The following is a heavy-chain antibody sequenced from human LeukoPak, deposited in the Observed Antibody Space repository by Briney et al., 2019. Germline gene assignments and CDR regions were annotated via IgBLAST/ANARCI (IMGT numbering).Heavy chain of an antibody. CDR3: ARTYYDFWSGYYIWEDGDY. CDR2: IIPIFGTA. V-gene: IGHV1-69*05. D-gene: IGHD3-3*01. CDR1: GGTFSSYA. Sequence: SVKVSCKASGGTFSSYAISWVRQAPGQGLEWMGGIIPIFGTANYAQKFQGRVTITTDESTSTAYMELSSLRSEDTAVYYCARTYYDFWSGYYIWEDGDYWGQGTLVTVSS. J-gene: IGHJ4*02.